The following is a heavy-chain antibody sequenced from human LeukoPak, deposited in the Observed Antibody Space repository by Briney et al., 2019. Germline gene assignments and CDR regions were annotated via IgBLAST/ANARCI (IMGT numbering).Heavy chain of an antibody. CDR1: GDSISSSNYY. V-gene: IGHV4-39*07. D-gene: IGHD3-10*01. J-gene: IGHJ4*02. CDR3: AVEVRESVSLINGDC. Sequence: SETLSLTCTVSGDSISSSNYYWGWLRQPPGKGREWGGTIYYNGATHYNPSLRSRVTMSVDTSQNQFSLKLTSVTAADTAVYYCAVEVRESVSLINGDCWGQGTLVTVSS. CDR2: IYYNGAT.